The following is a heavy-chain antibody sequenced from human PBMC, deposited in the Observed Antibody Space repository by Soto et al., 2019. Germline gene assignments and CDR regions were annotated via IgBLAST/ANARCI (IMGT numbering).Heavy chain of an antibody. CDR2: IWYDGSNK. CDR1: GFTFSSYG. CDR3: ARDRIQEWLVWCMDV. Sequence: QVQLVESGGGVVQPGRSLRLSCAASGFTFSSYGMHWVRQAPGKGLEWVEVIWYDGSNKYYADSVKGRFTISRDNSKHTLYLQMNSLRAEDTAVYYCARDRIQEWLVWCMDVWGQGTTVTVSS. J-gene: IGHJ6*02. V-gene: IGHV3-33*01. D-gene: IGHD6-19*01.